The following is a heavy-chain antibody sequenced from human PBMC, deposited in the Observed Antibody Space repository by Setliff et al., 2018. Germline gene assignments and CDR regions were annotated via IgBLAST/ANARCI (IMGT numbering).Heavy chain of an antibody. V-gene: IGHV1-69*10. Sequence: SVKVSCKASGGTFSSYAISWVRQAPGQGLEWMGGIIPILGIANYAQKFQGRVTITRDTSASTAYMELSSLRSEDTAVYYCARSGYDLLTGSINDAFDIWGQGTMVTVSS. J-gene: IGHJ3*02. D-gene: IGHD3-9*01. CDR2: IIPILGIA. CDR3: ARSGYDLLTGSINDAFDI. CDR1: GGTFSSYA.